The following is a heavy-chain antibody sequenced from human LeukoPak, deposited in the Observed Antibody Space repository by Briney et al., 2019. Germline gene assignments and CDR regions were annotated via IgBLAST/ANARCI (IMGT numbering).Heavy chain of an antibody. CDR2: IYTTGST. CDR1: GGSISSYY. Sequence: SETLSLTCTVSGGSISSYYWTWIRQPAGKGLECIGRIYTTGSTNYNPSLNSRVTMSVDTSKNQFSLKLSSVTAADTAVYYCARESISSSWSKYFDYWGQGTLVTVSS. V-gene: IGHV4-4*07. CDR3: ARESISSSWSKYFDY. D-gene: IGHD6-13*01. J-gene: IGHJ4*02.